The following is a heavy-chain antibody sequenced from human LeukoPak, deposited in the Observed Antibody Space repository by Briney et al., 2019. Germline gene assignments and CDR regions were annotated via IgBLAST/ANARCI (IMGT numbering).Heavy chain of an antibody. CDR1: GGSISSSTYY. CDR2: INHSGST. Sequence: PSETLSLTCTVSGGSISSSTYYWSWIRQPPGKGLEWIGEINHSGSTNYNPSLKSRVTISVDTSKNQFSLKLSSVTAADTAVYYCARGRVGSMVRYYFDYWGQGTLVTVSS. CDR3: ARGRVGSMVRYYFDY. J-gene: IGHJ4*02. D-gene: IGHD3-10*01. V-gene: IGHV4-39*07.